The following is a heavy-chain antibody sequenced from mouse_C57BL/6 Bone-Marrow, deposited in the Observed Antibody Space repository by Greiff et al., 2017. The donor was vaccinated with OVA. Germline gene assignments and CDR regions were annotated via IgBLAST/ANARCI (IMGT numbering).Heavy chain of an antibody. Sequence: VQLQQSGAELARPGASVKLSCKASGYTFTSYGISWVKQRTGQGLEWIGEIYPRSGNTYYNEKFKGKATLTADKSSSTAYMELRSLTSEDSAVYFCASYLDGYYAMDYWGQGTSVTVSS. V-gene: IGHV1-81*01. J-gene: IGHJ4*01. CDR2: IYPRSGNT. CDR3: ASYLDGYYAMDY. CDR1: GYTFTSYG. D-gene: IGHD2-3*01.